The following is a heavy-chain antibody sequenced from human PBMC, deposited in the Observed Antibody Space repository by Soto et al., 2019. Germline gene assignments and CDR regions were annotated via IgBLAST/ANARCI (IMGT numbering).Heavy chain of an antibody. D-gene: IGHD4-17*01. CDR3: ARGGHDYGGKPTPGYYYYGMDV. CDR1: GDSVSSNSAA. V-gene: IGHV6-1*01. J-gene: IGHJ6*02. Sequence: PSQTLSLTCAISGDSVSSNSAAWNWIRQSPSRGLEWLGRTYYRSKWYNDYAVSVKSRITINPDTSKNQFSLQLNSVTPEDTVVYYCARGGHDYGGKPTPGYYYYGMDVWGQGTTVTVSS. CDR2: TYYRSKWYN.